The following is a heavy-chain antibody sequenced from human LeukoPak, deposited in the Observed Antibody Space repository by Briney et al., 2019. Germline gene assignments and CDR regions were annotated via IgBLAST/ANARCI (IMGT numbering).Heavy chain of an antibody. D-gene: IGHD5-12*01. J-gene: IGHJ4*02. CDR2: ITDAVGST. CDR3: AKEIFSGLLYIDY. Sequence: SGGSLRLSCAASGLTFSSHWMHWVRQAPGKGLEWVSAITDAVGSTHYADSVKGRFTISSDNSKNTVYLQMNSLRPEDMAVYYCAKEIFSGLLYIDYWGQGTLVTVSS. V-gene: IGHV3-23*01. CDR1: GLTFSSHW.